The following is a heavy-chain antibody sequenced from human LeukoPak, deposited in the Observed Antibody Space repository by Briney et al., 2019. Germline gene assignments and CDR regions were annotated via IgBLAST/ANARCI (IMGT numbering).Heavy chain of an antibody. CDR1: GGSISSSSYY. J-gene: IGHJ4*02. V-gene: IGHV4-39*01. CDR3: ASEGNILTGYSYYFDY. D-gene: IGHD3-9*01. CDR2: IYYSGST. Sequence: SETLSLTCTVSGGSISSSSYYWGWIRQPPGKGLEWIGSIYYSGSTYYNPSLKSRVTISVDTSKNQFSLKLSSVTAADTAVYYCASEGNILTGYSYYFDYWGQGTLVTVSS.